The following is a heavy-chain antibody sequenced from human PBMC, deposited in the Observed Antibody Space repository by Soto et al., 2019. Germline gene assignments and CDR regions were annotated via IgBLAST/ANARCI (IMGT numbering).Heavy chain of an antibody. D-gene: IGHD6-25*01. CDR2: TYHRGST. CDR3: ARIGGYHGPLDY. Sequence: SETLSLTCSVSGVSISSYFWSWIRQAPGGGLEWIGYTYHRGSTNYSPSLKSRVAISLDTSENQFSLKVNSVTAADTAVYYCARIGGYHGPLDYWGQGXPVTVSS. J-gene: IGHJ4*02. V-gene: IGHV4-59*01. CDR1: GVSISSYF.